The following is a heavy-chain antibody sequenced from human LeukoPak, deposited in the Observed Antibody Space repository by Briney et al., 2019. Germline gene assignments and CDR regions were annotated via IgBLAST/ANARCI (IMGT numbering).Heavy chain of an antibody. V-gene: IGHV3-48*01. CDR1: GFTFSSYS. CDR2: ISSSSSTT. J-gene: IGHJ6*02. Sequence: GGSLRLSCASSGFTFSSYSMNWVRQGPGKGLEWVSYISSSSSTTYYADSVKGRFTISRDNAEKSLYLQMNSLRAEDTAVYYCARAYYYDRSGYYSPYYYGMDVWGQGTTVTVFS. D-gene: IGHD3-22*01. CDR3: ARAYYYDRSGYYSPYYYGMDV.